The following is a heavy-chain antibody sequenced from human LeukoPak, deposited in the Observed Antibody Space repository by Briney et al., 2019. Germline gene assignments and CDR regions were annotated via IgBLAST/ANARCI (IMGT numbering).Heavy chain of an antibody. Sequence: GGSLRLSCAASGLTFSSYAMHWVRQAPGKGLEYVSAISSNGGSTYYANSVKGRFTISRDNSKNTLYLQMGSLRAEDMAVYYCARALFGDQAKMGAFDIWGQGTMVTVSS. CDR3: ARALFGDQAKMGAFDI. D-gene: IGHD4-17*01. J-gene: IGHJ3*02. V-gene: IGHV3-64*01. CDR2: ISSNGGST. CDR1: GLTFSSYA.